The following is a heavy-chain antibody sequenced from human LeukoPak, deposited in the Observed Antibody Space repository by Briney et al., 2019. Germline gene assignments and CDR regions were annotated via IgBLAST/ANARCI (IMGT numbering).Heavy chain of an antibody. CDR3: ARDTVGADY. Sequence: PSETLSLTCTVSGGSISSYYWSWIRQPPGNGLEWIGYIYYSESTNYNPSLKSRVTISVGTSKNQFSLKLSSVTAADTAVYYCARDTVGADYWGQGTLVTVSS. D-gene: IGHD1-26*01. J-gene: IGHJ4*02. CDR2: IYYSEST. CDR1: GGSISSYY. V-gene: IGHV4-59*01.